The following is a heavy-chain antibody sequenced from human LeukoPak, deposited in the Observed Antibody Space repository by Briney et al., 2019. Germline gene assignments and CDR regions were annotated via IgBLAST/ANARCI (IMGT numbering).Heavy chain of an antibody. CDR2: INPNSGGS. D-gene: IGHD3-10*01. V-gene: IGHV1-2*06. CDR3: ARGRASYYDSGTSGY. CDR1: GYSFTGYY. Sequence: ASVKVSCKASGYSFTGYYIHWVRQAPGQGLEWMGRINPNSGGSNSAQRFQGRVTLTRDTSITTVYMELSSLTSDVTAVYFCARGRASYYDSGTSGYWGQGTLVTVSS. J-gene: IGHJ4*02.